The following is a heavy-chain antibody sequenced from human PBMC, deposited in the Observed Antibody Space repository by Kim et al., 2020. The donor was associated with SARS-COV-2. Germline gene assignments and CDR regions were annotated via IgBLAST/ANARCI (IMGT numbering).Heavy chain of an antibody. J-gene: IGHJ4*02. V-gene: IGHV3-30*18. CDR1: GFTFSNYG. D-gene: IGHD3-9*01. CDR2: VSYEGRNT. Sequence: GGSLRLSCVASGFTFSNYGMHWVRQAPGKGLEWVGIVSYEGRNTFYADSVEGRFSISRDNSKNTLYLQMNSLRSEDTALYYCVKEAAFITIVVDYYFDFWGQKPLLTVSS. CDR3: VKEAAFITIVVDYYFDF.